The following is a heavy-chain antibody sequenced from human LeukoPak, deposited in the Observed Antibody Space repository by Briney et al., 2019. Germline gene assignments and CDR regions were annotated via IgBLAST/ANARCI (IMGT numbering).Heavy chain of an antibody. CDR1: GGSISSDY. V-gene: IGHV4-59*01. Sequence: SETLSLTCSVSGGSISSDYWSWIRQVPGKGLQWIAFISYSGSPDYNPSLKSRVTISIDTSKNQFSLKLTSVTAADTAVDYCARGGPSSRYFDLWGQGTLVTVSS. CDR2: ISYSGSP. J-gene: IGHJ4*02. D-gene: IGHD6-13*01. CDR3: ARGGPSSRYFDL.